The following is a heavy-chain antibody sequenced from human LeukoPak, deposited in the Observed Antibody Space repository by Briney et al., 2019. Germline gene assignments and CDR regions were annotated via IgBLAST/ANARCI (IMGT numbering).Heavy chain of an antibody. Sequence: GGSLRLSCAASGLTLNPYNMNWIRHARGRGLECVSAISGSGGSTYYADSVKGRFTISRDNSKNTLYLQMNSLRAEDTAVYYCAKICITMIVVVTSYYFDFWGQGTLVTVSS. D-gene: IGHD3-22*01. CDR3: AKICITMIVVVTSYYFDF. J-gene: IGHJ4*02. V-gene: IGHV3-23*01. CDR1: GLTLNPYN. CDR2: ISGSGGST.